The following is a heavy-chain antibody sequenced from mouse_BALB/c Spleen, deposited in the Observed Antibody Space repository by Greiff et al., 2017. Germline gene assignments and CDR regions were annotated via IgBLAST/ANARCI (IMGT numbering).Heavy chain of an antibody. CDR3: AREPCGSRYFDV. D-gene: IGHD1-1*02. Sequence: EVKLMESGGGLVQPGGSLRLSCATSGFTFTDYYMSWVRQPPGKALEWLGFIRNKANGYTTEYSASVKGRFTISRDNSQSILYLQMNTLRAEDRATYYCAREPCGSRYFDVWGAGTTVTVSS. V-gene: IGHV7-3*02. CDR2: IRNKANGYTT. CDR1: GFTFTDYY. J-gene: IGHJ1*01.